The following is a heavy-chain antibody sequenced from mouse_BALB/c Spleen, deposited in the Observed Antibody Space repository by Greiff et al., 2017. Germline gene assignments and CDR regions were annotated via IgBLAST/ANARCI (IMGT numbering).Heavy chain of an antibody. CDR2: ISSGGSYT. V-gene: IGHV5-6*02. CDR1: GFTFSSYG. Sequence: DVMLVESGGDLVKPGGSLKLSCAASGFTFSSYGMSWVRQTPDKRLEWVATISSGGSYTYYPDSVKGRFTISRDNAKNTLYLQMSSLKSEDTAMYYCARSTMIHYFDYWGQGTTLTVSS. D-gene: IGHD2-4*01. CDR3: ARSTMIHYFDY. J-gene: IGHJ2*01.